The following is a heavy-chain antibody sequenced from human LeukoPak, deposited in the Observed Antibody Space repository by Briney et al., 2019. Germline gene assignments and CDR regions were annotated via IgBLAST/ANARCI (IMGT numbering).Heavy chain of an antibody. Sequence: PSETLSLTCTVSGGSISSYYWSWIRQPPGKGLEWIGSIYYSGSTYYNPSLKSRVTISVDTSKNQFSLKLSSVTAADTAVYYCARSYGSGYYYYMDVWGKGTTVTVSS. CDR3: ARSYGSGYYYYMDV. CDR1: GGSISSYY. J-gene: IGHJ6*03. CDR2: IYYSGST. D-gene: IGHD3-10*01. V-gene: IGHV4-59*12.